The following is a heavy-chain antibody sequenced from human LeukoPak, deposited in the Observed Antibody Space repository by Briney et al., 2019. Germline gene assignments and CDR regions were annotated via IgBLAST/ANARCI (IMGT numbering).Heavy chain of an antibody. V-gene: IGHV4-59*01. CDR3: ARGGGMGHYYYYMDV. D-gene: IGHD5-24*01. CDR2: IYYSGST. Sequence: SETCPSPALSLVAPSFWSWIRQPPGKGLEWIGYIYYSGSTNYNPSLKSRVTISVDTSKNQFSLKLSSVTAADTAVYYCARGGGMGHYYYYMDVWGKGTTVTISS. J-gene: IGHJ6*03. CDR1: VAPSF.